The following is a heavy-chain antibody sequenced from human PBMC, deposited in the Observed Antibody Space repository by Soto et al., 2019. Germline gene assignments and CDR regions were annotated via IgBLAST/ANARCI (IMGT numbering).Heavy chain of an antibody. CDR3: ARGPYCSSTSCYYRGGGYYYYYYYMDV. J-gene: IGHJ6*03. Sequence: QVQLQQWGAGLLKPSETLSLTCAVYGGSFSGYYWSWIRQPPGKGLEWIGEINHSGSTNYNPSLNSRVTKSVDTYKSRFSLNLRSVTAADTSVDYCARGPYCSSTSCYYRGGGYYYYYYYMDVWGKGTTVTVSS. V-gene: IGHV4-34*01. CDR2: INHSGST. CDR1: GGSFSGYY. D-gene: IGHD2-2*01.